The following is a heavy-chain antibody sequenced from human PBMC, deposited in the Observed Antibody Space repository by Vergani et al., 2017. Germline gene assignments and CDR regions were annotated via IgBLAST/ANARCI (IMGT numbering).Heavy chain of an antibody. CDR2: INPNNGGS. V-gene: IGHV1-2*02. D-gene: IGHD2-2*01. CDR3: ARMGHCITTNCYDHPS. J-gene: IGHJ5*02. CDR1: EYSFSAFY. Sequence: QVQLVQSGAEVKKPGASVKVSCKASEYSFSAFYIHCVRQAPGQGLEWMGWINPNNGGSNYAQKFQDRVTMTRDTSITTAYMELSRLRSDDTAVYYCARMGHCITTNCYDHPSWGQGTLVTVSS.